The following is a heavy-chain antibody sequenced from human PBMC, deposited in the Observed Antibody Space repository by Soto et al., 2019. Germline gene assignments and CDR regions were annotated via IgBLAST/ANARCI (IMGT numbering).Heavy chain of an antibody. J-gene: IGHJ6*03. V-gene: IGHV3-33*01. D-gene: IGHD6-19*01. CDR3: ARSGYSSGWDLVYYHYYMDV. CDR2: IWYDGSNK. CDR1: GFTFSNYV. Sequence: QVQLVESGGGVVQPGRSLRLSCAASGFTFSNYVMHWVRQAPGKGLAWVALIWYDGSNKYYADSVKGRFTISRDNSKNTLYLQMNSLRAEDTAVYYCARSGYSSGWDLVYYHYYMDVWGKGTTVTVSS.